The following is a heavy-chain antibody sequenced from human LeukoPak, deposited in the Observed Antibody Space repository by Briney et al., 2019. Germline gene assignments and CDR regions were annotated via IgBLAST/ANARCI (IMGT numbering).Heavy chain of an antibody. J-gene: IGHJ4*02. CDR2: ISGSGGST. CDR1: GFTFGDYA. D-gene: IGHD4-23*01. V-gene: IGHV3-23*01. CDR3: AKGTSRLRWPFDY. Sequence: PGGSLRLSCTASGFTFGDYAVSWFRQAPGKGLEWVSAISGSGGSTYYADSVKGRFTISRDNSKNTLYLQMNSLRAEDAAVYYCAKGTSRLRWPFDYWGQGTLVTVSS.